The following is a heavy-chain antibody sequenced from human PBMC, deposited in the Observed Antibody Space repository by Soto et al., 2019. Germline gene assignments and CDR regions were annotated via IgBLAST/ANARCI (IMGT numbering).Heavy chain of an antibody. V-gene: IGHV3-33*01. CDR2: IWYDGSNK. J-gene: IGHJ4*02. CDR1: VFTFSSHG. Sequence: WWSLRLSCSASVFTFSSHGMHWWRQAPGKGLEWVAVIWYDGSNKYYADSVRGRFTISRDNPKNTLYLQMDSLRAEDTAVYYCARWGNWKVADYWGQGTLVTVSS. D-gene: IGHD1-1*01. CDR3: ARWGNWKVADY.